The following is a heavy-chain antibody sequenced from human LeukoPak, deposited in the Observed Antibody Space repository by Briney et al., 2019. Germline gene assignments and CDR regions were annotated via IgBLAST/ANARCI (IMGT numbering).Heavy chain of an antibody. CDR3: VSPRTNGWFDS. Sequence: SETLSLTCTVSGGSISSYYWSWIRQPAGKGLEWIGRIYTSGSTNYNPSLKSRVTMSVDTSKNQFSLKLSSVTAADTAVYYCVSPRTNGWFDSWGQGSLVTVSS. D-gene: IGHD2-8*01. CDR1: GGSISSYY. V-gene: IGHV4-4*07. CDR2: IYTSGST. J-gene: IGHJ5*01.